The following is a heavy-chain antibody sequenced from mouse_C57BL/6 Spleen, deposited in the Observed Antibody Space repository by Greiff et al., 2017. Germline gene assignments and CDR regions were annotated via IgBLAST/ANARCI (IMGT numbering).Heavy chain of an antibody. CDR3: ARSHDSNYDY. CDR1: GYSFTSYY. Sequence: VKVVESGPELVKPGASVKLSCKASGYSFTSYYIHWVKQRPGQGLEWIGWIYPRSGNTKYNEKFKGKATLTADTSSSTAYMQLSSLTSEDSAVYYCARSHDSNYDYWGQGTTLTVSS. V-gene: IGHV1-66*01. J-gene: IGHJ2*01. D-gene: IGHD2-5*01. CDR2: IYPRSGNT.